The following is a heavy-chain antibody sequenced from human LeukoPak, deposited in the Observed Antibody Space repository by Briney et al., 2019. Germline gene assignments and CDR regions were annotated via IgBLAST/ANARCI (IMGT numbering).Heavy chain of an antibody. CDR2: IYYSGST. Sequence: SETLSLTCTVSGGSISSGGYYWSWIRQHPGKGLEWIGYIYYSGSTYYNPSLKSRVTISVDTSKNQFSLKLSSVTAADTAVYYCARALWKYQLLYPYYYGMDVWGQGTTVTVSS. CDR1: GGSISSGGYY. D-gene: IGHD2-2*02. J-gene: IGHJ6*02. CDR3: ARALWKYQLLYPYYYGMDV. V-gene: IGHV4-31*03.